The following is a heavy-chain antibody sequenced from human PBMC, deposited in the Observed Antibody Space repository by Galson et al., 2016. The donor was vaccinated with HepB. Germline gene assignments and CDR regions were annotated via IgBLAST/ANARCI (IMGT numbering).Heavy chain of an antibody. V-gene: IGHV3-23*01. CDR2: ISGNGDTT. Sequence: SLRLSCAGSGFTFRDFAMNWVRQVPGKGLEWVSGISGNGDTTYYADSLKGRFTIPRDNSKSTMSLQMNSVRVEDTAIYYCAKDYAIYYDRTVTLWDYYFDAWGLGTLVTVSS. D-gene: IGHD3-16*01. CDR1: GFTFRDFA. J-gene: IGHJ4*02. CDR3: AKDYAIYYDRTVTLWDYYFDA.